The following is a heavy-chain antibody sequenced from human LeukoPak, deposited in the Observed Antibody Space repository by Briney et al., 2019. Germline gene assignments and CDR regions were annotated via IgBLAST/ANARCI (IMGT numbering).Heavy chain of an antibody. V-gene: IGHV3-23*01. D-gene: IGHD1-26*01. Sequence: GGSLRLSCVASGFMFSAYAMSWVRQAPGKGLEWVSIISGSGERTYYADSVRGRFTVSRDNYKNTVYLQMMSLRAEDTAVYYCVSQSYSGSDNYYFDYWGQGTLVAVSS. CDR1: GFMFSAYA. J-gene: IGHJ4*02. CDR3: VSQSYSGSDNYYFDY. CDR2: ISGSGERT.